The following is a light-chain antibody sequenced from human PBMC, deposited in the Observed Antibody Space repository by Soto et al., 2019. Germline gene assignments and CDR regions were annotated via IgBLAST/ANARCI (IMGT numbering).Light chain of an antibody. Sequence: EVVMTQSPATLSVSPGERVTLSCRASQSVSDNLAWYQQKPGQAPRLLIYGASTRATTIPARFSGSGSGTEFTLTISSLQSEDFAVYYCQQSTKWPYTFGQGTKLDIK. CDR2: GAS. CDR3: QQSTKWPYT. CDR1: QSVSDN. V-gene: IGKV3-15*01. J-gene: IGKJ2*01.